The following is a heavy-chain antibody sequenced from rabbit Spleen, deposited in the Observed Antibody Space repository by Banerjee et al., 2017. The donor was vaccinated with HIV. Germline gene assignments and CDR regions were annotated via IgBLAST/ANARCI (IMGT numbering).Heavy chain of an antibody. CDR3: ARGATTNDNWFDL. CDR1: GFSFSGRQY. J-gene: IGHJ4*01. CDR2: IYTSSGNT. Sequence: EESGGDLVKPGASLTLTCTASGFSFSGRQYMCWVRQAPGKGLEWIACIYTSSGNTWYASWAKGRFTISKTSSTTVTLQMTSLTAADTATYFCARGATTNDNWFDLWGPGTLVTVS. D-gene: IGHD1-1*01. V-gene: IGHV1S40*01.